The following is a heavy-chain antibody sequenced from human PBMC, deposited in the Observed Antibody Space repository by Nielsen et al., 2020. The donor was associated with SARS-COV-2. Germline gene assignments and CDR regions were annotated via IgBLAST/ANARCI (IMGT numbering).Heavy chain of an antibody. CDR3: ARAPALIGGGVDYGMDV. J-gene: IGHJ6*02. CDR2: MNPNSGNK. V-gene: IGHV1-8*01. CDR1: GYTSTSYA. Sequence: ASVNVSCKASGYTSTSYAINWVRQATGQGLEWMGWMNPNSGNKGYAQTFQGRVTMTRNTSISTVYMELSSLISEDTALYYCARAPALIGGGVDYGMDVWGQGTTVTVSS. D-gene: IGHD2-15*01.